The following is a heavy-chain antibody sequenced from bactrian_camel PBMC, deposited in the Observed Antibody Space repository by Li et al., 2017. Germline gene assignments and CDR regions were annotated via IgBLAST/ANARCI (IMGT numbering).Heavy chain of an antibody. Sequence: HVQLVESGGGSVQAGGSLRLSCTASINSNYLAWFRQPPGKEREGVASISSSGGSTYYVVSVKGRFTISRDNAKNTVYLQMNSLKPEDTAMYYCAAALGSALCYIRSFRYWGQGTQVTVS. D-gene: IGHD1*01. CDR1: INSNYLA. J-gene: IGHJ6*01. V-gene: IGHV3S63*01. CDR3: AAALGSALCYIRSFRY. CDR2: ISSSGGST.